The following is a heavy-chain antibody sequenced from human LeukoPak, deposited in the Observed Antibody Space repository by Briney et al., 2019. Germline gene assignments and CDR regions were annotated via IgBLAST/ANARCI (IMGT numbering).Heavy chain of an antibody. CDR3: ARDLSYDFWSGYHLRPQYYFDY. CDR2: FDPEDGET. D-gene: IGHD3-3*01. Sequence: ASVKVSCKVSGYTLTELSMHWVRQAPGKGLEWMGGFDPEDGETIYAQKFQDRVTITADKSTSTAYMELSSLRSEDTAVYYCARDLSYDFWSGYHLRPQYYFDYWGQGTLVTVSS. V-gene: IGHV1-24*01. J-gene: IGHJ4*02. CDR1: GYTLTELS.